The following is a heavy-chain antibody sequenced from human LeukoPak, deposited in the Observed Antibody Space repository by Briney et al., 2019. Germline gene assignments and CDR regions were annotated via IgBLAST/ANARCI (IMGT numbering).Heavy chain of an antibody. CDR3: ARDNSGLDY. CDR1: GFTFSSYG. CDR2: IWYDGSRK. J-gene: IGHJ4*02. D-gene: IGHD6-19*01. Sequence: GSLRLSCAASGFTFSSYGMHWVRQAPDKGLEWVAIIWYDGSRKYYADSVKGRFTISRDNSKNTLYMQMNSLRADDTAVYYCARDNSGLDYWGQGTLVTVSS. V-gene: IGHV3-33*01.